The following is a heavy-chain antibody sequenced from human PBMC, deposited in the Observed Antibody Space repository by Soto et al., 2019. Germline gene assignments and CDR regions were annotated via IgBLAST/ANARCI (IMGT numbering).Heavy chain of an antibody. V-gene: IGHV3-7*01. CDR1: GFTVSSNY. CDR2: IKEDGGEQ. Sequence: GGSLRLSCAASGFTVSSNYMSWVRQAPGKGLEWVASIKEDGGEQGYADSVEGRFSISRDNAMNSLYLQMNSLRAEDTAVYYCASVGSGNQGGYVKNGFWGQGTLVTVSS. CDR3: ASVGSGNQGGYVKNGF. J-gene: IGHJ1*01. D-gene: IGHD5-12*01.